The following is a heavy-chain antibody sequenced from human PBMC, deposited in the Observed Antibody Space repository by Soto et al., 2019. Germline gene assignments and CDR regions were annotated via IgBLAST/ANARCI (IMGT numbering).Heavy chain of an antibody. Sequence: EVQLLESGGGLVQPGRSLRLSCAASGFTFSNYAMCWVRQAPGQGLDWVSAISGSGGTTYYADSVKGRFTISRDNSKNTLFLQINSLRAEDAAVYYCAKFFVETGSNSGWPWSFHYWGQGTLVTVSS. CDR2: ISGSGGTT. CDR3: AKFFVETGSNSGWPWSFHY. D-gene: IGHD6-25*01. J-gene: IGHJ4*02. V-gene: IGHV3-23*01. CDR1: GFTFSNYA.